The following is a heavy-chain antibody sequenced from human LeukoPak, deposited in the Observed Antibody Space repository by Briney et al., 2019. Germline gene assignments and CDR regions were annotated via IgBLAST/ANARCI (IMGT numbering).Heavy chain of an antibody. V-gene: IGHV3-11*01. J-gene: IGHJ4*02. D-gene: IGHD5-18*01. CDR2: ISSSGTTI. CDR3: ARDYSHGYNRFDY. Sequence: PGGSLRLSCAASGFTFNDYYMSWIRQTPGKGLEWVSYISSSGTTIYYADSVRGRFTISRDNAKNSLYLQMNSLRAEDTAVYYCARDYSHGYNRFDYWGQGTLVTVSS. CDR1: GFTFNDYY.